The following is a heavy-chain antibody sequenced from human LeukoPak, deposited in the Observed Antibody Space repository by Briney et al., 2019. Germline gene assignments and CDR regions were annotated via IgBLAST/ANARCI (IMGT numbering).Heavy chain of an antibody. CDR1: GGTFSSYA. J-gene: IGHJ6*02. V-gene: IGHV1-69*13. CDR3: ARDLVVVATDYYCYGMDV. CDR2: IIPIFGTA. D-gene: IGHD5-12*01. Sequence: SVKVSCKASGGTFSSYAISWVRQAPGQGLEWMGGIIPIFGTANYAQKFQGRVTITADESTSTAYMELSSLRSEDTAVYYCARDLVVVATDYYCYGMDVWGQGTTVTVSS.